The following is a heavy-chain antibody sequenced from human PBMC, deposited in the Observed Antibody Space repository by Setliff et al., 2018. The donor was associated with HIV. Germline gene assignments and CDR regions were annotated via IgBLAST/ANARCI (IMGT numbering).Heavy chain of an antibody. CDR3: AREVAARPYFDF. V-gene: IGHV1-69*06. CDR1: GGSFSSYG. Sequence: SVKVSCKASGGSFSSYGINWLRQAPGQGLEWMGGMVPVIGAAQYAQKFQGRVTITADRVTSTAYMELTSLTSDDTAVYYCAREVAARPYFDFRGQGTLVTVSS. J-gene: IGHJ4*02. CDR2: MVPVIGAA. D-gene: IGHD6-6*01.